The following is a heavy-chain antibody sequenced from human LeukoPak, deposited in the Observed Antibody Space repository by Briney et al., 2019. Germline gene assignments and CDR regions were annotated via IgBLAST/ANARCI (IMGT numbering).Heavy chain of an antibody. V-gene: IGHV4-34*01. Sequence: PSETLSLTCAVYGGSFSGYYWSWIRQPPGKGLEWIGEINHSGSTNYNPSLKSRVTISVDTSKNQFPLKLSSVTAADTAVYYCARGIRKQWLVRYYYYGMDVWGQGTTVTVSS. CDR2: INHSGST. J-gene: IGHJ6*02. CDR3: ARGIRKQWLVRYYYYGMDV. D-gene: IGHD6-19*01. CDR1: GGSFSGYY.